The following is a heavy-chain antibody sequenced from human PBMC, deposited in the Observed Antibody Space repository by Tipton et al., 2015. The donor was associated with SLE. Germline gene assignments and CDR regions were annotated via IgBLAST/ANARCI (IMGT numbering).Heavy chain of an antibody. D-gene: IGHD5-18*01. CDR3: ASGGYRFGYYYYIDV. Sequence: TLSLTCTVSGGSIDNYYLSWVRQPPGRGLEWIGYVYTRGYTKYNPSLKSRVSISVDKSKNQFSLNLSSVTAADTGVYYCASGGYRFGYYYYIDVWGKGTTVTVSS. J-gene: IGHJ6*03. CDR2: VYTRGYT. CDR1: GGSIDNYY. V-gene: IGHV4-4*08.